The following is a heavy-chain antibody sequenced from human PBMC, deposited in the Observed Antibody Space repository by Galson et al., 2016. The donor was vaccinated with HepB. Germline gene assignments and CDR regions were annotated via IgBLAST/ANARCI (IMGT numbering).Heavy chain of an antibody. Sequence: SLRLSCAASGFTFSTYEMNWVRQAPGKGLEWLSYISNSGSRVYYADSVKGRFTISRDNAKNTLYLEMNSLRAEDTALYYCARLHWGASSDWGQGTLVTVSS. D-gene: IGHD7-27*01. CDR1: GFTFSTYE. J-gene: IGHJ4*02. CDR3: ARLHWGASSD. CDR2: ISNSGSRV. V-gene: IGHV3-48*03.